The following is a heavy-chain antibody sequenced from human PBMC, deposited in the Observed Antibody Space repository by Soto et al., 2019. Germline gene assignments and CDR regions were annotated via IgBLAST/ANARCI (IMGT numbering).Heavy chain of an antibody. J-gene: IGHJ5*02. CDR3: ARGTRGYSYGLEPRWFDP. D-gene: IGHD5-18*01. CDR1: GFTFSSYS. CDR2: ISSSSSTI. V-gene: IGHV3-48*02. Sequence: GGSLRLSCAASGFTFSSYSMNWVRQAPGKGLEWVSYISSSSSTIYYADSVKGRFTISRDNAKNSLYLQMNSLRDEDTAVYYCARGTRGYSYGLEPRWFDPWGQGTLVTVSS.